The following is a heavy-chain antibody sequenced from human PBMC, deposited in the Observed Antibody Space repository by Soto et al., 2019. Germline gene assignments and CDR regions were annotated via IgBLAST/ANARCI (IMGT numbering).Heavy chain of an antibody. Sequence: QVQLVQSGAEVKKPGSSVKVSCKASGGTFSSYTISWVRQAPGQGLEWMGRIIPILGIANYAQKFQGRVTITADKSTSRAYKELSSLRSEDTAVYYCARGGYCSGGSCDSDYWGQGTLVTVSS. CDR1: GGTFSSYT. V-gene: IGHV1-69*02. CDR2: IIPILGIA. D-gene: IGHD2-15*01. J-gene: IGHJ4*02. CDR3: ARGGYCSGGSCDSDY.